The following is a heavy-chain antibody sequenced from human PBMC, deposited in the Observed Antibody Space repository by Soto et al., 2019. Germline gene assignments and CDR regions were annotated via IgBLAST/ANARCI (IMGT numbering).Heavy chain of an antibody. D-gene: IGHD3-3*01. Sequence: SETLSLTCTVSGGSISSYYWSWIRQPPGKGLEWIGYIYYSGSTNYNPSLKSRVTISVDTSKNQFSLKLSSVTAADTAVYYCARQSPYDFWSGYPSLDYWGQGTLVTVSS. CDR1: GGSISSYY. J-gene: IGHJ4*02. CDR3: ARQSPYDFWSGYPSLDY. CDR2: IYYSGST. V-gene: IGHV4-59*08.